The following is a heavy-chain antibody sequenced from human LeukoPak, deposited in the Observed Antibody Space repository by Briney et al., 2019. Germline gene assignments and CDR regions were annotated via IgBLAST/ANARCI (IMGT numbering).Heavy chain of an antibody. CDR3: AKDIRNYYDSSGYLDY. J-gene: IGHJ4*02. V-gene: IGHV3-9*01. Sequence: GGSLRLSCAASGFTFDDYAMHWVRQAPGKGLEWVSGISWNSGSIGYADSVKGRFTISRDNAKNSLYLQMNSLRAEGTALYYCAKDIRNYYDSSGYLDYWGQGTLVTVSS. CDR2: ISWNSGSI. CDR1: GFTFDDYA. D-gene: IGHD3-22*01.